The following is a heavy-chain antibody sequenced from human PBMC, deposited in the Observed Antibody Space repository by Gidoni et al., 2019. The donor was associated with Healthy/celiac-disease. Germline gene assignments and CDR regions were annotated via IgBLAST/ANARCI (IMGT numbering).Heavy chain of an antibody. CDR1: GYPFTSYY. CDR3: ARVSRGGASDLGY. D-gene: IGHD3-3*01. V-gene: IGHV1-46*03. J-gene: IGHJ4*02. CDR2: INPIGGST. Sequence: QVQLVQSGAEVKKPGASVKVSCKASGYPFTSYYMHWVRQAPGQGLEWMGIINPIGGSTSYAQKFQGRVTMTRDTSTSTVYMELSSLRSEDTAVYYCARVSRGGASDLGYWGQGTLVTVSS.